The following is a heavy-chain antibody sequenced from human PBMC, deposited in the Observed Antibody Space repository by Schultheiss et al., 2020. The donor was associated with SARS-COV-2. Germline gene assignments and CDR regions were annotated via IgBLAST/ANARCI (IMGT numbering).Heavy chain of an antibody. D-gene: IGHD1-26*01. CDR3: ARLLRAHWELFDY. CDR1: GGTFSSYA. CDR2: IIPIFGTA. J-gene: IGHJ4*02. V-gene: IGHV1-69*13. Sequence: SVKVSCKASGGTFSSYAISWVRQAPGQGLEWMGGIIPIFGTANYAQKFQGRVTITADESTSTAYMELSSLRSDDTAVYYCARLLRAHWELFDYWGQGTLVTVSS.